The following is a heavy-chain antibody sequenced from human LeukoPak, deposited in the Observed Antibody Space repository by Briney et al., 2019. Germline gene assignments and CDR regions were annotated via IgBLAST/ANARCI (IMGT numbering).Heavy chain of an antibody. V-gene: IGHV4-4*07. D-gene: IGHD2-15*01. CDR3: ARVVAHFDY. Sequence: SETLSLTCTVSGGSISTYYWSWIRQPAGKGLEWIGRVSSSGSTKYNPSLKSRVTISVDTSKNQFSLNLSSVTAADTAVYYCARVVAHFDYWGQGTLVTVSS. CDR2: VSSSGST. CDR1: GGSISTYY. J-gene: IGHJ4*02.